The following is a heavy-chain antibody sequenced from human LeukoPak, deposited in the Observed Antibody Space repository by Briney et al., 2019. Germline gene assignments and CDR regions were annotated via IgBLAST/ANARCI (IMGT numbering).Heavy chain of an antibody. CDR1: GYTFTGYY. V-gene: IGHV1-2*02. J-gene: IGHJ4*02. CDR3: SGARGVVTAMSHRCFDY. D-gene: IGHD2-21*02. CDR2: INPNSGGT. Sequence: ASVKVSCKASGYTFTGYYMHWVRQAPGQGLEWMGWINPNSGGTNYAQKFQGRVTMTRDTSISTAYMELSRLRSDATAVYYCSGARGVVTAMSHRCFDYWGQGTLVTVSS.